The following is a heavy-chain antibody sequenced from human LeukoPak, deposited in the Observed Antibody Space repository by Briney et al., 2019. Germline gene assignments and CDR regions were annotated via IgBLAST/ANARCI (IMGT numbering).Heavy chain of an antibody. CDR2: ISSSGSTI. J-gene: IGHJ6*03. CDR3: ARGRRFGAYYYYMDV. Sequence: GGSLRLSCEVSEFTFSTYEMNWVRQAPGKGLEWVSYISSSGSTIYYADSVKGRFTISRDNAKNSLYLQMNSLRAEDTAVYYCARGRRFGAYYYYMDVWGKGITVTISS. D-gene: IGHD3-10*01. V-gene: IGHV3-48*03. CDR1: EFTFSTYE.